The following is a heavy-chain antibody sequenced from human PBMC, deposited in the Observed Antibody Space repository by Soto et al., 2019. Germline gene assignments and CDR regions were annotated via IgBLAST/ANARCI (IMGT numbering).Heavy chain of an antibody. CDR1: GFTFTSSA. D-gene: IGHD2-15*01. CDR2: IVVGSGNT. J-gene: IGHJ6*02. CDR3: AAEFCSGGSCYPYYYYGMEV. Sequence: SVKVSCKASGFTFTSSAVQWVRQARGQRLEWIGWIVVGSGNTNYAQKFQERVTITRDMSTSTAYMELSSLRSEDTAVYYCAAEFCSGGSCYPYYYYGMEVWGQGTTVTVSS. V-gene: IGHV1-58*01.